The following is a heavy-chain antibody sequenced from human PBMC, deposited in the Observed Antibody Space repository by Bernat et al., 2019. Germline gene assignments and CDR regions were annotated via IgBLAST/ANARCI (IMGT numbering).Heavy chain of an antibody. CDR2: ISYDGSNK. V-gene: IGHV3-30*18. CDR1: GFTFSSYG. CDR3: AKGAHYYDSSGYPEYFQH. Sequence: QVQLVESGGGVVQPGRSLRLSCAASGFTFSSYGMHWVRQAPGKGLEWVAVISYDGSNKYYADSVKGRFTISRDNSKNTLYLQMNSLRAEDTAVYYCAKGAHYYDSSGYPEYFQHWGQGNLVTVSS. J-gene: IGHJ1*01. D-gene: IGHD3-22*01.